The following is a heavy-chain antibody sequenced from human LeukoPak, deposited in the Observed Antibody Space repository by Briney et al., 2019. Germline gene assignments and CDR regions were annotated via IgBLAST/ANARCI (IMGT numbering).Heavy chain of an antibody. CDR2: INPSGGST. Sequence: ASVKVSCKASGYTFTGYHIHWVRQAPGQGLEWMGIINPSGGSTNYAQKFQGRVTMTRDMSTSTVYMELTSLRFEDTAVYYCARGAHVRYYRGAFDIWGQGTMVTVSS. V-gene: IGHV1-46*01. CDR1: GYTFTGYH. D-gene: IGHD1-26*01. J-gene: IGHJ3*02. CDR3: ARGAHVRYYRGAFDI.